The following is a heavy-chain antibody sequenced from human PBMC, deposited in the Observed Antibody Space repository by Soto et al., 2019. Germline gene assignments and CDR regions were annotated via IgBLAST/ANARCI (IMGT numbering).Heavy chain of an antibody. CDR1: GASIRNSY. CDR2: VRYSGGS. CDR3: ATSYDDQKFPYDC. Sequence: PSETLSLTCTVSGASIRNSYWTWIRQSPGKGLEWIGYVRYSGGSDYNASLRSRVTMSVDTSVSQVSLKLSSVTAADTAVYYCATSYDDQKFPYDCWGQGILVTVSS. J-gene: IGHJ4*02. D-gene: IGHD3-22*01. V-gene: IGHV4-59*01.